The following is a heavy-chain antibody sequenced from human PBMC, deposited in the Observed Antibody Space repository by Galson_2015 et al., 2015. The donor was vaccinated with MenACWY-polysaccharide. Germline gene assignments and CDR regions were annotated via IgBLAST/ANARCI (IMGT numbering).Heavy chain of an antibody. D-gene: IGHD1-26*01. Sequence: ETLSLTCTVSGGSVSSGTYYWSWLRQPPGKGLEWIGYMSYSGRANYNPSLKSRVTISIDTSKNQFSLRLSSVTAADTAMCYCAREPTYSGSFGWFDPWGQGTLVTVSS. CDR1: GGSVSSGTYY. CDR3: AREPTYSGSFGWFDP. CDR2: MSYSGRA. V-gene: IGHV4-61*01. J-gene: IGHJ5*02.